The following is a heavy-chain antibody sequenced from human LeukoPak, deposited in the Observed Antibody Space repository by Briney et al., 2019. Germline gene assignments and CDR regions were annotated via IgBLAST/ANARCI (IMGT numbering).Heavy chain of an antibody. CDR1: GGTFSSYA. CDR2: IIPIFGTA. V-gene: IGHV1-69*06. D-gene: IGHD2-21*02. CDR3: ARLPDTDGGGDCYGY. J-gene: IGHJ4*02. Sequence: SVKVSCKASGGTFSSYAISWVRQAPGQGLEWMGGIIPIFGTANYAQKFQGRVTITADKSTSTAYMELSSLRSEDTAVYYCARLPDTDGGGDCYGYWGQGTLVTVSS.